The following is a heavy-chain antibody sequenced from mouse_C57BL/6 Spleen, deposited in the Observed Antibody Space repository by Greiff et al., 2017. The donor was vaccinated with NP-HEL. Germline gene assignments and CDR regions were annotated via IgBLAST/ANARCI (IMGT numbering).Heavy chain of an antibody. D-gene: IGHD1-1*01. J-gene: IGHJ4*01. CDR3: TAGSSYDYYAMDY. V-gene: IGHV6-3*01. Sequence: EVKVEESGGGLVQPGGSMKLSCVASGFTFSNYWMNWVRQSPEKGLEWVAQIRLKSDNYATHYAESVKGRFTISRDDSKSSVYLQMNNLRAEDTGIYYCTAGSSYDYYAMDYWGQGTSVTVSS. CDR2: IRLKSDNYAT. CDR1: GFTFSNYW.